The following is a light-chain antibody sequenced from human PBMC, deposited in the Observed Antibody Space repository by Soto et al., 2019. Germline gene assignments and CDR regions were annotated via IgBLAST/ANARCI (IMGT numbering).Light chain of an antibody. CDR3: QQRSNWPRTRIT. Sequence: EIVLTQSPXTLSLSPGERATLSCRASQSVSSYLAWYQQKPGQAPRLLIYDASNRATGIPARXSXXXXXXXXXXXXXSLEPEDFAVYYCQQRSNWPRTRITFGQGTRLEXK. J-gene: IGKJ5*01. CDR1: QSVSSY. V-gene: IGKV3-11*01. CDR2: DAS.